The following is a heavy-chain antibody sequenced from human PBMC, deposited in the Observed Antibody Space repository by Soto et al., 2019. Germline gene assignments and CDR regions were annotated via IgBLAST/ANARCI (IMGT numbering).Heavy chain of an antibody. D-gene: IGHD1-26*01. CDR3: ARGRPLGQVGYYFDS. CDR1: GFTFDAYA. Sequence: EVQLVESGGGLVQPGRSLRLSCAASGFTFDAYAIHWFLQAPGKGLEWVSGITWNSANIDYADSVKGRFTIARDNATNYLYLQMSSLRPEYTAMYFCARGRPLGQVGYYFDSWGQGTLVTVSS. J-gene: IGHJ4*02. CDR2: ITWNSANI. V-gene: IGHV3-9*01.